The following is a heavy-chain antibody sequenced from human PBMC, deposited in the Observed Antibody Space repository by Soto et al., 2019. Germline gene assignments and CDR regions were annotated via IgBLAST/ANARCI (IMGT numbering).Heavy chain of an antibody. CDR2: ISYDGSNK. Sequence: PGGSLRLSCAASGFTFSSYAMHWVRQAPGKGLEWVAVISYDGSNKYYADSVKGRFTISRDNSKNTLYLQMNSLRAEDTAVYYCARTQGLWSSRCGGDCALPFWGQGTLVTVSS. V-gene: IGHV3-30-3*01. CDR1: GFTFSSYA. D-gene: IGHD2-21*02. CDR3: ARTQGLWSSRCGGDCALPF. J-gene: IGHJ4*02.